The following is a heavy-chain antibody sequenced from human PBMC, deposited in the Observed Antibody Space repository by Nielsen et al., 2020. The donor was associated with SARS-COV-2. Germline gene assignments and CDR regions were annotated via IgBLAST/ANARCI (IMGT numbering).Heavy chain of an antibody. D-gene: IGHD3-3*01. Sequence: SETLSLTCSVSGDSFSIYYWSWIRQPPGKGLEWIGYIYYSGSTNYNPSLESRVTISIDTSKHQFSLRLSPVTAADTAIYYCARERDFWSGYKAFEIWGQGTVVTVSS. CDR1: GDSFSIYY. V-gene: IGHV4-59*01. CDR3: ARERDFWSGYKAFEI. J-gene: IGHJ3*02. CDR2: IYYSGST.